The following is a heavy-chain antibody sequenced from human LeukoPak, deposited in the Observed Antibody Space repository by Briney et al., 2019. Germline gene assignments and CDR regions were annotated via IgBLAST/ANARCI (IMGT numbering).Heavy chain of an antibody. CDR1: GFTFSNYW. V-gene: IGHV3-74*01. D-gene: IGHD3-22*01. CDR3: AKVAYDSYGHYYHDYFDY. J-gene: IGHJ4*02. Sequence: GGSLRLSCAASGFTFSNYWMHWVRQAPGKGLEWVSRINTDGTSTIYADSVRGRFTISRDNAKNTVYLQMNSLRAEDTALYYCAKVAYDSYGHYYHDYFDYWGQGTLVTVSS. CDR2: INTDGTST.